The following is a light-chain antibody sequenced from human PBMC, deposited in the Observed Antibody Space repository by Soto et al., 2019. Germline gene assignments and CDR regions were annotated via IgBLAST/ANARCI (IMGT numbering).Light chain of an antibody. CDR2: GAS. CDR3: HRDGSLYT. V-gene: IGKV3-20*01. CDR1: QSVSSSY. J-gene: IGKJ2*01. Sequence: EIVLTQSPGTLSLSPGERATLSCRASQSVSSSYLAWYQQKPGQAPRLLIDGASSRSTGIPDRFSGSGSGTDFTLTISRLETEDFAVYYCHRDGSLYTFGQGTKVEIK.